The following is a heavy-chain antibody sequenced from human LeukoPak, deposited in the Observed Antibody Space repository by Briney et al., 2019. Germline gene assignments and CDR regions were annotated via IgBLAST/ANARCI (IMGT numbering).Heavy chain of an antibody. CDR1: GFTFSNNG. Sequence: GRSLRLSCAVSGFTFSNNGMDWVRQAPGKGREWVAVIWYDGTNKYYADSVKGRFTISRDNSKNTLYLQMNSLRAEDTAVYYCATKRGGYFDYWGQGTLVTVSS. V-gene: IGHV3-33*01. J-gene: IGHJ4*02. CDR3: ATKRGGYFDY. CDR2: IWYDGTNK.